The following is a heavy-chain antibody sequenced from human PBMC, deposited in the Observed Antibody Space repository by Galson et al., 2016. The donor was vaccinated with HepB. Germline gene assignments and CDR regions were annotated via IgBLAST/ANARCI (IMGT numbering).Heavy chain of an antibody. J-gene: IGHJ5*02. CDR1: GFTFSSYT. CDR2: INQAASES. Sequence: SLRLSCAASGFTFSSYTMNWVRQAPGKRPEWVATINQAASESTYVDSVKGRLIISRDNAKNSLSLQMNSLRPEDTAGYYCARKKYYYDTSPLGWFDPWGQGTLVTVSS. CDR3: ARKKYYYDTSPLGWFDP. D-gene: IGHD3-22*01. V-gene: IGHV3-7*03.